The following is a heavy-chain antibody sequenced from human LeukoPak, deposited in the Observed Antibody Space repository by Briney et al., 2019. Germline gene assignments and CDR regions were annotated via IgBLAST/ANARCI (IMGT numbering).Heavy chain of an antibody. D-gene: IGHD4-17*01. Sequence: PGGSLRLSCGASGFTFSSYWMHWVRQAPGKGLVWVSRIKSDGSNTNYADSVKDRFTISRDNAKNTLYLQMNSLRAEDTAVYYCARAILTPGGATVTRYFDYWGQGTLVTVSS. CDR2: IKSDGSNT. V-gene: IGHV3-74*01. CDR3: ARAILTPGGATVTRYFDY. J-gene: IGHJ4*02. CDR1: GFTFSSYW.